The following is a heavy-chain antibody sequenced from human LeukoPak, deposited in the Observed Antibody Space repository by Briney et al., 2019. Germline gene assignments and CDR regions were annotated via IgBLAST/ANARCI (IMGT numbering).Heavy chain of an antibody. J-gene: IGHJ6*03. Sequence: ASVKVSCTASGSTFTSYDINWVRQATGQGLEWMGWMNPNSGNTGYSHKSQGRVTMTRNTSISTAYMELSSLRSEDTAVYYCARQGRGSDYDFWSGYYWPDYYYYSMDVWGKGTTVTVSS. CDR1: GSTFTSYD. V-gene: IGHV1-8*01. CDR2: MNPNSGNT. D-gene: IGHD3-3*01. CDR3: ARQGRGSDYDFWSGYYWPDYYYYSMDV.